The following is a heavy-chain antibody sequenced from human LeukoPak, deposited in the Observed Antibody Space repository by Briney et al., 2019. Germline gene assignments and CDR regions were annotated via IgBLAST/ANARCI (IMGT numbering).Heavy chain of an antibody. J-gene: IGHJ4*02. CDR3: AIFEEMATISFW. Sequence: ASVKVSCKASGYTFTSYGISWVRQAPGQGLEWMGWISAYNGNTNYAQKLQGRVTMTTDTSTSTAYMELRSLRSDDTAVYYCAIFEEMATISFWWGQGTLVTVSS. V-gene: IGHV1-18*01. CDR1: GYTFTSYG. CDR2: ISAYNGNT. D-gene: IGHD5-24*01.